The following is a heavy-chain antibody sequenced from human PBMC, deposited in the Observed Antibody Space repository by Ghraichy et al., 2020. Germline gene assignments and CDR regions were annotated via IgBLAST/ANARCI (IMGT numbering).Heavy chain of an antibody. CDR2: IYYSGST. V-gene: IGHV4-39*07. J-gene: IGHJ4*02. Sequence: SETLSLTCTVSGGSISSSSYYWGWIRQPPGKGLEWIGSIYYSGSTYYNPSLKSRVTISVDTSKNQFSLKLSSVTAADTAVYYCARDSILTGYYTKGFDYWGQGTLVTVSS. D-gene: IGHD3-9*01. CDR3: ARDSILTGYYTKGFDY. CDR1: GGSISSSSYY.